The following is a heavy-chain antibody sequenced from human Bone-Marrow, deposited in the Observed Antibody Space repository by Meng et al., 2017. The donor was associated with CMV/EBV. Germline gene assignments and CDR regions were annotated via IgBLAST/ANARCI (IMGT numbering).Heavy chain of an antibody. CDR3: VRDHNWGPDY. CDR1: GYRFSDHY. V-gene: IGHV1-2*02. Sequence: QVPLVQPGAEVKSPGASVKVSCQTSGYRFSDHYMHWVRQAPGQGLEWMGWIYPNSGGTHYAQKFQDRVTMTRDTSISTVYMELSRLTSDDTAVYYCVRDHNWGPDYWGQGTLVTVSS. D-gene: IGHD1-1*01. CDR2: IYPNSGGT. J-gene: IGHJ4*02.